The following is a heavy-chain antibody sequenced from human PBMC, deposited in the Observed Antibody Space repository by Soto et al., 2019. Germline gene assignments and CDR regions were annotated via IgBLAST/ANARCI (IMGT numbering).Heavy chain of an antibody. CDR2: TSYGGRNR. CDR1: GFTFNNYA. D-gene: IGHD2-8*02. J-gene: IGHJ6*02. Sequence: QVLLVESGGGVVQPGRSLRLSCAASGFTFNNYAMHWVRQAPGKGLEWVATTSYGGRNRYYLDSVKGRFTISRDTSKNALYLQMNSLTAEDTAVYYCAKDVLDSGFMDVWGQGTTVTVSS. V-gene: IGHV3-30*18. CDR3: AKDVLDSGFMDV.